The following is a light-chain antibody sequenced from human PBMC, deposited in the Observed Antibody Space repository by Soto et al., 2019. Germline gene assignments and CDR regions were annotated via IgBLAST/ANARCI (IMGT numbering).Light chain of an antibody. CDR2: DAS. CDR3: QQRSNWVT. Sequence: EIVLTQSPATLSLSPGERATLSCRASQSVSNRLAWYQQKPGQAPRLLVYDASNRATGIPARFSGSGSGTDFTLTISSLEPEDFAVYYCQQRSNWVTFGQGTRLEIK. J-gene: IGKJ5*01. CDR1: QSVSNR. V-gene: IGKV3-11*01.